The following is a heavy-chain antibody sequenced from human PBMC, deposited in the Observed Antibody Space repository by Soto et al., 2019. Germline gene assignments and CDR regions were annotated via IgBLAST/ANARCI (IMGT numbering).Heavy chain of an antibody. CDR3: GRVKAVAGIVPTNKWFDP. D-gene: IGHD6-19*01. CDR1: GYTFTSYG. V-gene: IGHV1-18*04. CDR2: ISAYNGNT. Sequence: ASVKVSCKASGYTFTSYGISWVRQPPGQGLGWMGWISAYNGNTNYAQKLQGRVTMTTSTSTSTAYMELRSLRSADTAVYYCGRVKAVAGIVPTNKWFDPWGQGTLVTVSS. J-gene: IGHJ5*02.